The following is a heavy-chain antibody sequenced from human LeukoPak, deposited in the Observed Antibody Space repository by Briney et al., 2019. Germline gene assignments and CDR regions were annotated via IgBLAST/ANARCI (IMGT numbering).Heavy chain of an antibody. Sequence: GGSLRLSCAASGFTFSSYWMSWVRQAPGKGLEWVANIKRDGSETYYVDSVKGRFSISRDNAKNSLYLQMNNLRVEDTAVYYCVREARGGNYFNYFDYWGQGTLVTVSS. CDR2: IKRDGSET. V-gene: IGHV3-7*01. J-gene: IGHJ4*02. CDR1: GFTFSSYW. D-gene: IGHD1-26*01. CDR3: VREARGGNYFNYFDY.